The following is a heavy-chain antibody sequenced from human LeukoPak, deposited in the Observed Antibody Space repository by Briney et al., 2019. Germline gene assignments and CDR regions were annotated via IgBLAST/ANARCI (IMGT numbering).Heavy chain of an antibody. CDR1: GFSFSSYA. D-gene: IGHD6-19*01. Sequence: GGSLRLSCAASGFSFSSYAMHWVRQAPGKGLEWVALISYDGTNKNYADSVRGRFTISRDNSKKTLYLQMNSLRNEDAAVYYCARDVEAVAGYYYYAMDVWGQGTTVTVSS. CDR3: ARDVEAVAGYYYYAMDV. V-gene: IGHV3-30-3*01. CDR2: ISYDGTNK. J-gene: IGHJ6*02.